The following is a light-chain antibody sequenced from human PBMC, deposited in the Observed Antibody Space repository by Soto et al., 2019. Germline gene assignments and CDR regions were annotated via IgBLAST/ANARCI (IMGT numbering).Light chain of an antibody. Sequence: DIQLTQSPSFLSTSVGDKVTITCRASQGIGSYLAWYQQKPGKAPKFLICLASTLQSGVPSRFSGTGSGTEFNLTISNLHPEDFATYYCQQLNAYPRTFGRGTKVE. CDR2: LAS. CDR3: QQLNAYPRT. V-gene: IGKV1-9*01. CDR1: QGIGSY. J-gene: IGKJ1*01.